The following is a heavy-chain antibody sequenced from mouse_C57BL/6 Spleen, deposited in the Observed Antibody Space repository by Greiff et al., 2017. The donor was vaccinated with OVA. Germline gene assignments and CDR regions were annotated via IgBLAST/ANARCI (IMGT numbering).Heavy chain of an antibody. V-gene: IGHV1-26*01. CDR1: GYTFTDYY. D-gene: IGHD2-2*01. J-gene: IGHJ4*01. Sequence: EVQLQQSGPELVKPGASVKISCKASGYTFTDYYMNWVKQSPGKSLEWIGDINPNNGGTSYNQKFKGKATLTVDKSSSTAYMELRSLTSEDSAVYYCYGYDHWDDWGQGTSVTVSA. CDR2: INPNNGGT. CDR3: YGYDHWDD.